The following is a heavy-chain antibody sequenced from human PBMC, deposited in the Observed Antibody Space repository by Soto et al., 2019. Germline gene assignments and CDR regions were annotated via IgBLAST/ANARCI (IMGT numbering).Heavy chain of an antibody. Sequence: SVKVSCKASGGTFSSYAISWVRQAPGQGLEWMGGIIPIFGTANYAQKFQGRVTITADKSTSTAYMELSSLRSEDTAVYYCARSHPGPAAIDYYYGMDVWGQGTTVTVYS. CDR3: ARSHPGPAAIDYYYGMDV. CDR1: GGTFSSYA. V-gene: IGHV1-69*06. D-gene: IGHD2-2*01. J-gene: IGHJ6*02. CDR2: IIPIFGTA.